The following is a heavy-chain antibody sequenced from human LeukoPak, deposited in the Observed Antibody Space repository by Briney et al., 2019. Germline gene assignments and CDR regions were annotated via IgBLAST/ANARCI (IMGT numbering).Heavy chain of an antibody. Sequence: GGSLRLSCAASGFTFSSYAMHWVRQAPGKGLEWVAVISYDGSNKYYADSVKGRFTISRDNSKNTLYLQMNSLRAEDTAVYYCAREGGGYEPYYFDYWGQGTLVTVSS. CDR3: AREGGGYEPYYFDY. V-gene: IGHV3-30*14. CDR1: GFTFSSYA. CDR2: ISYDGSNK. D-gene: IGHD5-12*01. J-gene: IGHJ4*02.